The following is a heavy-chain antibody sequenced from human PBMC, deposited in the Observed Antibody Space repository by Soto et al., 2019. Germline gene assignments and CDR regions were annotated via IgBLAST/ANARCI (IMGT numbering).Heavy chain of an antibody. J-gene: IGHJ4*02. CDR1: GYTFTSYG. D-gene: IGHD6-19*01. CDR3: SRASVAGTGDY. Sequence: QVQLVQSGAEVKKPGASVKVSCKASGYTFTSYGISWVRQAPGQGLEWMGWISAYNGNTNYAQKRHGRVTMTTGGSTSTAYMELRSLRSDDTAVDYCSRASVAGTGDYWGQGTLVTVSS. V-gene: IGHV1-18*01. CDR2: ISAYNGNT.